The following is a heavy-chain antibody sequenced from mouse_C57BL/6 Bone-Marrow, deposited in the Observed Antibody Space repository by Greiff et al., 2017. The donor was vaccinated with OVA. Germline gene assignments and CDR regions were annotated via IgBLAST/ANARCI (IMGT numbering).Heavy chain of an antibody. Sequence: VQLQQSGAELARPGASVKLSCKASGYTFTSYGISWVKQRTGQGLEWIGEIYPRSGNTYYNEKFKGKATLTADKSSSTAYMQLSSLTSEDSAVYFCARRIRSYAMDYWGQGTSVTVSS. CDR2: IYPRSGNT. J-gene: IGHJ4*01. CDR3: ARRIRSYAMDY. D-gene: IGHD5-2*01. CDR1: GYTFTSYG. V-gene: IGHV1-81*01.